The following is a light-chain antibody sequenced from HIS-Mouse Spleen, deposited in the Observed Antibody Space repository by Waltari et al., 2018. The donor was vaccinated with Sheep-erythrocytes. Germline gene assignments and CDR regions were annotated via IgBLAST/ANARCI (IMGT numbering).Light chain of an antibody. J-gene: IGLJ3*02. CDR3: AAWDDSLNGPV. V-gene: IGLV1-44*01. Sequence: QSVLTQPPSASGTPGQRVTISCSGRRSNIRSNTVNWYQQLPGTAPKLLIYSNNQRPSGVPDRFSGSKSGTSASLAISGLQSEDEADYYCAAWDDSLNGPVFGGGTKLTVL. CDR2: SNN. CDR1: RSNIRSNT.